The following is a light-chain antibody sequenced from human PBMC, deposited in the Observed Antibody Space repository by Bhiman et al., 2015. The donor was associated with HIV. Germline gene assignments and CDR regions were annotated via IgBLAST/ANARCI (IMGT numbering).Light chain of an antibody. J-gene: IGLJ3*02. V-gene: IGLV1-40*01. CDR2: GNI. CDR1: SSSIGAGYD. CDR3: QSYDNSLSRRV. Sequence: QSVLTQSPSVSGAPGQRVTISCTGSSSSIGAGYDVHWYQQLPGKAPKLLLYGNINRPSGVPDRFSGSKSGASASLAISGLQTEDEADYCQSYDNSLSRRVFGGGTKLTVL.